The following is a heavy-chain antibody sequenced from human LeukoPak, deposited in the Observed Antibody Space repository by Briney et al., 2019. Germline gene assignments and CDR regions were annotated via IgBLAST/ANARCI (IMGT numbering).Heavy chain of an antibody. D-gene: IGHD5-24*01. CDR2: IIPIFGTA. J-gene: IGHJ4*02. V-gene: IGHV1-69*13. CDR3: GGGDGYSGGFDY. Sequence: SVKVSCKASGGTFSSYAISWVRQAPGQGLEWMGGIIPIFGTANYAQKFQGRVTITADESTSTAYMELSSLRSEDTAVYYCGGGDGYSGGFDYWGQGTLVTVSS. CDR1: GGTFSSYA.